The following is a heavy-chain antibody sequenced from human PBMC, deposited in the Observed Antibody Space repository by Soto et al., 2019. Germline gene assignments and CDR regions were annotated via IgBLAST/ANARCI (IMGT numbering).Heavy chain of an antibody. CDR3: ARALMVYADYYYYYMDV. V-gene: IGHV1-8*01. CDR2: MNPNSGNT. J-gene: IGHJ6*03. Sequence: QVQLVQSGAEVKKPGASVKVSCKASGYTFTSYDINWVRQATGQGLEWMGWMNPNSGNTGYAQKFPGRVTMTRNTSISTAYMELSSLRSEDTAVYYCARALMVYADYYYYYMDVWGKGTTVTVSS. D-gene: IGHD2-8*01. CDR1: GYTFTSYD.